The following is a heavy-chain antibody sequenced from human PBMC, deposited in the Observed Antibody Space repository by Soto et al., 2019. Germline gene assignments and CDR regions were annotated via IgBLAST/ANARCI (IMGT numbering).Heavy chain of an antibody. J-gene: IGHJ5*02. D-gene: IGHD1-1*01. V-gene: IGHV1-18*04. Sequence: QVQLVQSGAEVKKPGASVKVSCKASGYTFTNYGISWVRQAPGQGLEWMGWISAYNGDTHYAQKVQGRVTMTTDTSASTAYMELRSLRSDVTAMYYCARDSHGTETTAWLDPWGQGTLVTVSS. CDR3: ARDSHGTETTAWLDP. CDR2: ISAYNGDT. CDR1: GYTFTNYG.